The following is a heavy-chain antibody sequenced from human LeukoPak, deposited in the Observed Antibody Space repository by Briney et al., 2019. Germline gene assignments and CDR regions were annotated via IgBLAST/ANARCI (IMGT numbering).Heavy chain of an antibody. D-gene: IGHD2-2*01. V-gene: IGHV4-59*01. CDR2: IYYSGST. J-gene: IGHJ6*03. CDR3: ARGTDQSYYYYYMDV. CDR1: GGSISSYY. Sequence: SETLSLTCTVSGGSISSYYWSWIRQPPGKGLEWIGYIYYSGSTNYNPSLKSRVTISVDTSKNQFSLKLSSVTAADTAVYYCARGTDQSYYYYYMDVWGKGTTVTVSS.